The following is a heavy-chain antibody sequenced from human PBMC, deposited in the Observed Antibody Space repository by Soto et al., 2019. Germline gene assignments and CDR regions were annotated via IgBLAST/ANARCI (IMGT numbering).Heavy chain of an antibody. CDR1: GGTFSSYA. CDR3: ARQDYYDSSGYRLLRMYYVLDV. V-gene: IGHV1-69*13. CDR2: IIPIFGTA. J-gene: IGHJ6*02. D-gene: IGHD3-22*01. Sequence: GASVKVSCKASGGTFSSYAISWVRQAPGQGLEWMGGIIPIFGTANYAQKFQGSVTITADESTSTAYMELSSLRSEDTAVYYCARQDYYDSSGYRLLRMYYVLDVWGQGTTVTVSS.